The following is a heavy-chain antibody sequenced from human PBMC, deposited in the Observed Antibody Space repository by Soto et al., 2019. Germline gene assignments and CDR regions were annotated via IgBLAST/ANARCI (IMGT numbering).Heavy chain of an antibody. CDR3: ARALRDYYGMDV. Sequence: EVQLVESGGGLVQPGGSLRLSCAASGFTFSSYWMHWVRQAPGKGLVWFSRINSDGSSTSYADSVKGRFTISRDNAKNTLYLQMNSLRAEDTAVYYCARALRDYYGMDVWGQGTTVTVSS. CDR2: INSDGSST. V-gene: IGHV3-74*01. CDR1: GFTFSSYW. J-gene: IGHJ6*02.